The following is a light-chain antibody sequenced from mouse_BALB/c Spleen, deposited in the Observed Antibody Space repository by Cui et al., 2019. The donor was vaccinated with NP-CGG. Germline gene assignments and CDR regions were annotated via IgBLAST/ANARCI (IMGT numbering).Light chain of an antibody. Sequence: QIVLTQSPALMSASPGEKVTMTCSASSSVSYMYWYQQKPRSSPKPWIYLTSNLASGVPARFSGSGSGTSYSLTISSVEAEDAATYYCQQWSSNPYTFGGGTKLEIK. J-gene: IGKJ2*01. V-gene: IGKV4-68*01. CDR1: SSVSY. CDR2: LTS. CDR3: QQWSSNPYT.